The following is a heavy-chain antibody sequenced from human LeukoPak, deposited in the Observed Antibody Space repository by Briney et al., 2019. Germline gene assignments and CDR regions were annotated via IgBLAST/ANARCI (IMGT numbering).Heavy chain of an antibody. Sequence: PGGSLRLSCAASGFTFSDYYMSWIRQAPGKGLEWVSYISSSGSTIYYADSVKGRFTISRDNAKNSLYLQMNSLRAEDTAVYYCARGFIVGKPENDGGIWGQGTMVTVSS. D-gene: IGHD3-22*01. V-gene: IGHV3-11*01. CDR3: ARGFIVGKPENDGGI. J-gene: IGHJ3*02. CDR1: GFTFSDYY. CDR2: ISSSGSTI.